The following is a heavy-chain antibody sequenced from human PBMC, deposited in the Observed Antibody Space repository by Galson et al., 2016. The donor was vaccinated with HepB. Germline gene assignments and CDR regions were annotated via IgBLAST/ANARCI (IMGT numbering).Heavy chain of an antibody. CDR1: GFTFSNYA. V-gene: IGHV3-23*01. D-gene: IGHD6-19*01. Sequence: SLRLSCAASGFTFSNYAMSWVRQAPGKGLEWVSGISGSGSSTYYPDSVKGRFTISRDNSKSTLYLHMNSLRVEDTAIYYCAIDPSQWHDLLFGNWAQGTLVTVSA. CDR3: AIDPSQWHDLLFGN. J-gene: IGHJ4*02. CDR2: ISGSGSST.